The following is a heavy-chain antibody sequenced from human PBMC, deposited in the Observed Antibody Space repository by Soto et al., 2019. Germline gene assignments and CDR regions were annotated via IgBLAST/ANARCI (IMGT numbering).Heavy chain of an antibody. CDR3: GLEPTGTGGFDY. CDR2: IDLDSSHT. Sequence: QVQLVQSGPEVKMPGASVKVSCKASGHTFTGHHMHWVRQAPGQGLEWMAYIDLDSSHTKYAQRFQGRVTTTRDTSFTTAYMELSGLRSDDTALYYCGLEPTGTGGFDYWGQGTVLTVSS. D-gene: IGHD7-27*01. V-gene: IGHV1-2*02. J-gene: IGHJ4*02. CDR1: GHTFTGHH.